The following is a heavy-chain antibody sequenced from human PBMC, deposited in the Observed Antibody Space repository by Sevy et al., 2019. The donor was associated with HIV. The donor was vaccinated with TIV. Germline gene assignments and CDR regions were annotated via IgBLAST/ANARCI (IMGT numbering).Heavy chain of an antibody. Sequence: GGSLRLSCAASGFTFSSYAMSWVRQAPGKGLEWVSAISGSGGSTYYADSVKGRFTISRDNSKNTLYLQMNSLRAEDTAVYYCAKNGPSSPYHDFWSGPPTPFDYWGQGTLVTVSS. CDR1: GFTFSSYA. V-gene: IGHV3-23*01. CDR3: AKNGPSSPYHDFWSGPPTPFDY. CDR2: ISGSGGST. D-gene: IGHD3-3*01. J-gene: IGHJ4*02.